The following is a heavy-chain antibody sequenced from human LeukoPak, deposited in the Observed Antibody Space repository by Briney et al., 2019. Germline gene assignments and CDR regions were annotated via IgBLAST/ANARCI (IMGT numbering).Heavy chain of an antibody. D-gene: IGHD4-17*01. Sequence: PGGSLRLSCAASGFTFSSYSMNWARQAPGKGLEWVSYISTSNSTMYYADSVKGRFTISRDNAKNSLFLQMNSLRAEDTAVYYCARLRHLDYWGQGTLVTVSS. V-gene: IGHV3-48*01. CDR1: GFTFSSYS. CDR2: ISTSNSTM. J-gene: IGHJ4*02. CDR3: ARLRHLDY.